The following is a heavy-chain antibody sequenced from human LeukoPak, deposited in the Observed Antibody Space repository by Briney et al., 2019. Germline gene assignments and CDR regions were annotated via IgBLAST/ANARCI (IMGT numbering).Heavy chain of an antibody. J-gene: IGHJ1*01. Sequence: PGGSLRLSCAASGFFFSSYWMHSVRQAPGKGLEWVALISYDGSNKYYADSVKGRFTISRDNSKNTLYLQMNSLRAEDTAVYYCAKDSVAGNAEYFQHWGQGTLVTVSS. D-gene: IGHD6-19*01. CDR3: AKDSVAGNAEYFQH. V-gene: IGHV3-30*18. CDR1: GFFFSSYW. CDR2: ISYDGSNK.